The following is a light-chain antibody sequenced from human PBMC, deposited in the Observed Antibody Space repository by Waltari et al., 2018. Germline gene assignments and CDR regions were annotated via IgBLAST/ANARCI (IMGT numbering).Light chain of an antibody. Sequence: DIVMTQTPLSLSVTPGQPASISCKSSQSLLHTDGKTYLYWYLQKPGQSPQLLIYEVSTRLSGVPDRFRGSGSGTDFTLEISRVEAEDVGVYYCMQSIQFWTFGQGTKVDIK. V-gene: IGKV2D-29*02. J-gene: IGKJ1*01. CDR1: QSLLHTDGKTY. CDR3: MQSIQFWT. CDR2: EVS.